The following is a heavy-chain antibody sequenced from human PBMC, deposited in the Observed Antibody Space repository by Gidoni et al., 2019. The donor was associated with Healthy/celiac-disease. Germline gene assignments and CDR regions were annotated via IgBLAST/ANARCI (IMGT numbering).Heavy chain of an antibody. CDR1: GFTFSSYA. Sequence: EVQLLESGGGLVQPVGSLRLSCAASGFTFSSYAMSWVRQAPGKGLEWVSAISGSGGSTYYADSVKGRFTSSRDNSKNTLYLQMNSLRAEDTAVYYCAKVKVAKWELSNWGQGTLVTVSS. CDR3: AKVKVAKWELSN. D-gene: IGHD1-26*01. J-gene: IGHJ4*02. V-gene: IGHV3-23*01. CDR2: ISGSGGST.